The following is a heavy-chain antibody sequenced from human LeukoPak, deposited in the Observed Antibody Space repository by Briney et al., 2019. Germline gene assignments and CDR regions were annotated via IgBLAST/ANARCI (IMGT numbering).Heavy chain of an antibody. D-gene: IGHD3-10*01. V-gene: IGHV1-2*04. Sequence: ASVKVSCKASGYTFSGYYIHWVRRAPGQGLEWMGWINPNSGGTNYAQKFQGWVTMTRDTSISTVYMELSSLRSEDTAVYYCARSFYYGSGSYYRLPNYWGQGTLVTVSS. J-gene: IGHJ4*02. CDR1: GYTFSGYY. CDR2: INPNSGGT. CDR3: ARSFYYGSGSYYRLPNY.